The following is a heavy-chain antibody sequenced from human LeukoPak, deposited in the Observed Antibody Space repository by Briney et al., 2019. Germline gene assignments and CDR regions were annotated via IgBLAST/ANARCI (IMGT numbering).Heavy chain of an antibody. CDR3: GKDSFSSSWYIGY. Sequence: GGSLRLSCAASGFTFSGYSMHWVRQAPGKGLEWVSGISWNSGSIGYADSVKGRFTISRDNAKNSLYLQMNSLRAEDTALYYCGKDSFSSSWYIGYWGQGTLVTVSS. D-gene: IGHD6-13*01. CDR2: ISWNSGSI. CDR1: GFTFSGYS. J-gene: IGHJ4*02. V-gene: IGHV3-9*01.